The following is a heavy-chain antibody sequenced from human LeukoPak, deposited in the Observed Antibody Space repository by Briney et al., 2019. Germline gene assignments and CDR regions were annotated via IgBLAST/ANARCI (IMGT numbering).Heavy chain of an antibody. J-gene: IGHJ4*02. Sequence: PGGSLRLSCAASGFTFKNYGMHWVRQAPGKGLEWVSAISGSGGSTYYADSVKGRFTISRDNSKNTLYLQMNSLRAEGTAVYYCAKDLRLGYCSSTSCYLEDYWGQGTLVTVSS. CDR1: GFTFKNYG. CDR3: AKDLRLGYCSSTSCYLEDY. D-gene: IGHD2-2*01. CDR2: ISGSGGST. V-gene: IGHV3-23*01.